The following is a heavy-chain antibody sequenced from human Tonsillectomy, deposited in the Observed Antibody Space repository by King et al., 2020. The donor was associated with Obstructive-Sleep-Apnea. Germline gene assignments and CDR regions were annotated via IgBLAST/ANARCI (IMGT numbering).Heavy chain of an antibody. D-gene: IGHD2-2*01. Sequence: VQLVESGSEGKKTGASVKVSCQASGYTFNTYDIILVRQATGQGPEWMGCMNPNSGNNGYEQKFQGRVAMTRNNSISTAYMELSSLISEDTAVYYCARRRGAGSSDYWGQGTLVTVSS. CDR3: ARRRGAGSSDY. V-gene: IGHV1-8*01. CDR2: MNPNSGNN. J-gene: IGHJ4*02. CDR1: GYTFNTYD.